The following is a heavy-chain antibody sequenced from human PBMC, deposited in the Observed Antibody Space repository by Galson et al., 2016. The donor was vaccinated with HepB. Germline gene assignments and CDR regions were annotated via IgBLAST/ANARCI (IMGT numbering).Heavy chain of an antibody. J-gene: IGHJ5*02. CDR1: GFSLSTSGVG. D-gene: IGHD1-7*01. CDR2: IYWDDDK. Sequence: PALVKPTQTLTLTCTFSGFSLSTSGVGVGWIRQPPGKALEWLAVIYWDDDKRYRPSLKSRLTITKDTSKNQVVLTMTNMDPVDTATYYCAHSELELRRIRVMDNNWFDTWGQGTLVTVSP. CDR3: AHSELELRRIRVMDNNWFDT. V-gene: IGHV2-5*02.